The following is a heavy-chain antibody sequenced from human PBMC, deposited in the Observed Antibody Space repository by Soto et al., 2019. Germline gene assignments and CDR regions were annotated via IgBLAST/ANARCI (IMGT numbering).Heavy chain of an antibody. CDR2: IYYSGST. D-gene: IGHD5-12*01. V-gene: IGHV4-39*02. CDR3: AREGSFTLALTPPFDY. Sequence: SETLSLTCTVSGGSVSSSSYYWGWIRQPPGKGLEWIGSIYYSGSTYYNPSLKSRVTISVDTSKNQFSLRLTSVTAADTAVYYCAREGSFTLALTPPFDYWGQGTLVTVSS. J-gene: IGHJ4*02. CDR1: GGSVSSSSYY.